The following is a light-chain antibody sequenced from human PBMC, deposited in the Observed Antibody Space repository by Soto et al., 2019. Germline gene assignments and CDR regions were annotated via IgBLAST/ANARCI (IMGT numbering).Light chain of an antibody. Sequence: PLSPPTLSVPPGERATLSCRASQSVSSNLACYQQQPGQPTRLLIYGTSSRATGIPDRFSGRESGTDSTLTSSILEPEDFAVYYCQQYVSSPRTFGQGTQVEIK. CDR3: QQYVSSPRT. V-gene: IGKV3-20*01. CDR2: GTS. CDR1: QSVSSN. J-gene: IGKJ1*01.